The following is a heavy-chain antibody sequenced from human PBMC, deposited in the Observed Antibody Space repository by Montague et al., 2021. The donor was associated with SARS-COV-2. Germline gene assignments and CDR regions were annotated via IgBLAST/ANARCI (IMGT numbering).Heavy chain of an antibody. CDR1: GGSISSGGYY. CDR3: AREKRHYCSSTSCYDNYYYYYGMDV. D-gene: IGHD2-2*01. V-gene: IGHV4-31*03. CDR2: IYYSGST. Sequence: TLSLTCTVSGGSISSGGYYWSWIRQHPGKGLEWIWYIYYSGSTYYNPSLKSRVTISVDTSKNQFSLKLSSVTAADTAVYYCAREKRHYCSSTSCYDNYYYYYGMDVWGQGTTVTVSS. J-gene: IGHJ6*02.